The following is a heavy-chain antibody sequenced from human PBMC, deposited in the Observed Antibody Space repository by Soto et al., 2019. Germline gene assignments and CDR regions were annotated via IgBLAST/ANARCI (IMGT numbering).Heavy chain of an antibody. D-gene: IGHD3-10*01. CDR3: ARGTRSTYYYGSGSITDY. CDR1: GFTFSSYA. CDR2: ISGSGGST. V-gene: IGHV3-23*01. J-gene: IGHJ4*02. Sequence: SLRLSCAASGFTFSSYAMSWVRQAPGKGLEWVSAISGSGGSTYYADSVKGRFTISRDNSKNTLYLQMNSLRAEDTAVYYCARGTRSTYYYGSGSITDYWGQGTLVTVSS.